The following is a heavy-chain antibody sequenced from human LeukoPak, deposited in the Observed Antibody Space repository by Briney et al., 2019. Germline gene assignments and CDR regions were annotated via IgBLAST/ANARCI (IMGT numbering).Heavy chain of an antibody. CDR1: GFTFSSYA. D-gene: IGHD3/OR15-3a*01. J-gene: IGHJ4*02. CDR3: AREYGGLFDY. V-gene: IGHV3-7*01. Sequence: GGSLRLSCAASGFTFSSYAMHWVRQAPGKGLEWVANIKQDGSEKYYVDSVKGRFTISRDNAKNSLYLQMNSLRAEDTAVYYCAREYGGLFDYWGQGTLVTVSS. CDR2: IKQDGSEK.